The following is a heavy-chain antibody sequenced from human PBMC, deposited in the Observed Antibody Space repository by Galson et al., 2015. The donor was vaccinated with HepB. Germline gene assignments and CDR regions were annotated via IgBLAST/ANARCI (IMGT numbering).Heavy chain of an antibody. CDR2: INPNSGGT. CDR1: GYTFTGYY. D-gene: IGHD3-10*01. CDR3: ARVAVIAMVRLERSFDY. V-gene: IGHV1-2*06. Sequence: SVKVSCKASGYTFTGYYMHWVRQAPGQGLEWMGRINPNSGGTNYAQKFQGRVTMTRDTSISTAYMELSRLRSDDTAVYYCARVAVIAMVRLERSFDYWGQGTLVTVSS. J-gene: IGHJ4*02.